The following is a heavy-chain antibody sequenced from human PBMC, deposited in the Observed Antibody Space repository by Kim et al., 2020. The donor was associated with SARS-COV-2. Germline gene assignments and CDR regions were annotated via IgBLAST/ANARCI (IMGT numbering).Heavy chain of an antibody. J-gene: IGHJ6*02. CDR3: ARVGLGMVRGVIIYYYYYGMDV. V-gene: IGHV4-4*02. Sequence: SETLSLTCAVSGGSISSSNWLSWVRQPPGKGLEWIGEIYHSGTTNYNPSLKSRVTISVDKSKNQFSLKLSSVTAADTAVYYCARVGLGMVRGVIIYYYYYGMDVWGQGTTVTVSS. D-gene: IGHD3-10*01. CDR2: IYHSGTT. CDR1: GGSISSSNW.